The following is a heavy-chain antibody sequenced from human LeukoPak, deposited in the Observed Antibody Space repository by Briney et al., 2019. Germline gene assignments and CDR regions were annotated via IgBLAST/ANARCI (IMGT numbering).Heavy chain of an antibody. D-gene: IGHD2/OR15-2a*01. CDR3: ARELSLDY. V-gene: IGHV3-74*01. CDR2: ISIDGSTT. Sequence: GGPLRLSCVGSGFTFSSYWMHWVRHGPGKGLEWVSRISIDGSTTTYADSVKGRFTISRDNAKNTVYLQMNSLRAEDTAVYYCARELSLDYWGQGTLVTVSS. J-gene: IGHJ4*02. CDR1: GFTFSSYW.